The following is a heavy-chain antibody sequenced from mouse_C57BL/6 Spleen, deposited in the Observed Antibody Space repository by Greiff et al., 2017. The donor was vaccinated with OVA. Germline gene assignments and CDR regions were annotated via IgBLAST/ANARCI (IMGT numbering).Heavy chain of an antibody. V-gene: IGHV1-72*01. Sequence: QVQLQQPGAELVKPGASVKLSCKASGYTFTSYWMHWVKQRPGRGLEWIGRIDPNSGGTKYHEKFKSKATLTVDKPSSTAYMQLSSLTSEDSAVYYCARSWGAMVTTSWCAYWGQGTLVTVSA. CDR1: GYTFTSYW. D-gene: IGHD2-2*01. CDR3: ARSWGAMVTTSWCAY. J-gene: IGHJ3*01. CDR2: IDPNSGGT.